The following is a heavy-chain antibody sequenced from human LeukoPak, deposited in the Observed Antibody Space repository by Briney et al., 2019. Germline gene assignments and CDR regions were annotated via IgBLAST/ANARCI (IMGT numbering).Heavy chain of an antibody. J-gene: IGHJ3*02. CDR2: IIPIFGTA. CDR1: GGTLSSYA. Sequence: GASVKVSCKASGGTLSSYAISWVRQAPGQGLEWMGGIIPIFGTANYAQKFQGRVTITADESTSTAYMELSSLRSEDTAVYYCASPHGSGSYSDAFDIWGQGTMVTVSS. D-gene: IGHD1-26*01. V-gene: IGHV1-69*01. CDR3: ASPHGSGSYSDAFDI.